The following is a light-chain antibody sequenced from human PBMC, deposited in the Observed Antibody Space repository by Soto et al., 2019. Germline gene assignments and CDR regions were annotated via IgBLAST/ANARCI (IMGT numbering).Light chain of an antibody. J-gene: IGKJ1*01. Sequence: VFTQAPSTLSLSPGARATLSCRASQSVSSYLAWYQQKPGPAPSLLIYGASSRATGIPDRFSGIGSGTEFTLTISRMEPEDFAVYDCQQYGSSGTFGQGTKVEIK. CDR3: QQYGSSGT. CDR2: GAS. V-gene: IGKV3-20*01. CDR1: QSVSSY.